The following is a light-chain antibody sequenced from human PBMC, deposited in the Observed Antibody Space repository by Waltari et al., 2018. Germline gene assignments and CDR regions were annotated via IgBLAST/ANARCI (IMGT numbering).Light chain of an antibody. CDR3: AAWDDSLSGVV. CDR1: SSNIGSNY. J-gene: IGLJ2*01. Sequence: QSVLTQPPSASGTPGQRVTISCSGSSSNIGSNYVYWYQQLPGTAPKLLIYRNNQRPSGVPDRVSGSKSGTSASLAISGLRSEDEADYYCAAWDDSLSGVVFGGGTKLPVL. V-gene: IGLV1-47*01. CDR2: RNN.